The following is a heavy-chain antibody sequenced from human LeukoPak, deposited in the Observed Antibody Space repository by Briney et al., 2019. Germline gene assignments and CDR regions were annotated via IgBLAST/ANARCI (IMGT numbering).Heavy chain of an antibody. V-gene: IGHV3-74*01. CDR1: GFTFSSYW. D-gene: IGHD1-26*01. Sequence: GGSLRLSCAASGFTFSSYWMHWVRQAPGKGLVWVSRIKSDGISTSYADSVKGRFTISRDNAKNSLYLQMNSLRAEDTALYYCARVRVVWDLDDAFDIWGQGTMVTVSS. J-gene: IGHJ3*02. CDR3: ARVRVVWDLDDAFDI. CDR2: IKSDGIST.